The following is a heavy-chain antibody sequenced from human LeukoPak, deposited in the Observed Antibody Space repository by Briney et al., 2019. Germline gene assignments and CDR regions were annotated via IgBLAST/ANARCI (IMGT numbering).Heavy chain of an antibody. D-gene: IGHD6-13*01. CDR3: ARGSSPWVGYYYMDV. CDR1: GGSISRYY. Sequence: SETLSLTCTGSGGSISRYYWSWIRQPAGKGLEWIGRIYTSGSTNYNPSLKRRVTMSVDTSKNQFSLKLSSVTAADTAVYYCARGSSPWVGYYYMDVWGKGTTVTISS. V-gene: IGHV4-4*07. CDR2: IYTSGST. J-gene: IGHJ6*03.